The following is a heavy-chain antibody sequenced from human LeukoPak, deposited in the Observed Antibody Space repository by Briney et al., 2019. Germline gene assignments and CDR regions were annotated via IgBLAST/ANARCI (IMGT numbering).Heavy chain of an antibody. D-gene: IGHD3/OR15-3a*01. CDR2: IYYSGST. CDR1: GGSISNYY. CDR3: ARTPRSGVWTGYYVWFDP. J-gene: IGHJ5*02. Sequence: SETLSLTCTVSGGSISNYYWSWIRQPPGKGLEWIGYIYYSGSTNYNPSLKRRLTISVDTSKNQFSLNLTSVTAADTAVYYCARTPRSGVWTGYYVWFDPWGQGTLVTVSS. V-gene: IGHV4-59*01.